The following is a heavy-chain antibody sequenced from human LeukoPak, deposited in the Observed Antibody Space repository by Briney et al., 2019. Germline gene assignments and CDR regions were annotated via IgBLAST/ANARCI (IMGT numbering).Heavy chain of an antibody. J-gene: IGHJ4*02. CDR1: GGSIKSRY. Sequence: SETLSLTCTISGGSIKSRYWSWIRQAPGKGLEWIAYMFYSGRTEYNPSLKSRVTISVDTSRNQVSLKVNSVTAADTAVYYCARRAGSLVYYFDSWGQGTLVTVSS. V-gene: IGHV4-59*08. D-gene: IGHD3-10*01. CDR3: ARRAGSLVYYFDS. CDR2: MFYSGRT.